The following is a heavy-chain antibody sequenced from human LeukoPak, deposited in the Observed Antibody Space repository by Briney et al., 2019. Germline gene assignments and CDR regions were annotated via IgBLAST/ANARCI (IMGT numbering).Heavy chain of an antibody. Sequence: PGGSLRLSCAASGFTVSSNYMSWVRQAPGKGLEWVSVIYSGGSTYYADSVKGRFTISRDNSKNTLYLQMSSLSAEDTAVYYCAGDPHYYGSGSYFDYWGQGTLVTVSS. J-gene: IGHJ4*02. V-gene: IGHV3-66*01. D-gene: IGHD3-10*01. CDR1: GFTVSSNY. CDR3: AGDPHYYGSGSYFDY. CDR2: IYSGGST.